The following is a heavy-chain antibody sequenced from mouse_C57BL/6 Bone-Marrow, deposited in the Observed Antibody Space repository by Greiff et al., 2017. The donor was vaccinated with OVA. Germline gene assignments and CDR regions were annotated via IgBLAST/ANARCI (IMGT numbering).Heavy chain of an antibody. V-gene: IGHV5-4*01. Sequence: EVQLQESGGGLVKPGGSLKLSCAASGFTFSSYAMSWVRQTPEKRLEWVATISDGGSYTSYPDNVKGRFTISRDNAKNNLYLQMSHLKSEDTAMYYCAREAFAYWGQGTLVTVSA. CDR1: GFTFSSYA. CDR2: ISDGGSYT. J-gene: IGHJ3*01. CDR3: AREAFAY.